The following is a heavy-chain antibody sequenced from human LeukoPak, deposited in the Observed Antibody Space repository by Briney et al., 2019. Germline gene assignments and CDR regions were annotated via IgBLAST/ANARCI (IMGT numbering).Heavy chain of an antibody. Sequence: SETLSLTCTVSGGSISSYYWSWIRQPPGKGLEWIGYIYYSGSTYYNPSLKSRVTISVDTSKNQFSLKLSSVTAADTAVYYCARSGEYYYGSGSYYNASPKGYYYYYGMDVWGQGTTVTVSS. CDR2: IYYSGST. CDR3: ARSGEYYYGSGSYYNASPKGYYYYYGMDV. D-gene: IGHD3-10*01. J-gene: IGHJ6*02. V-gene: IGHV4-59*06. CDR1: GGSISSYY.